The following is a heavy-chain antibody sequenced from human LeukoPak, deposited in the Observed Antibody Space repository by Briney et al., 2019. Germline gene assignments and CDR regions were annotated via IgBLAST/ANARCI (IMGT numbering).Heavy chain of an antibody. CDR3: ARLTYYDPRGDP. D-gene: IGHD3-3*01. J-gene: IGHJ5*02. CDR1: GGSISSGSYY. V-gene: IGHV4-61*02. Sequence: NASQTLSLTCTVSGGSISSGSYYWSWIRQPAGKGLEWIGRIYTSGSTNYNPSLKSRVTISVDTSKNQFSLKLSSVTAADTAVYYCARLTYYDPRGDPWGQGTLVTVSS. CDR2: IYTSGST.